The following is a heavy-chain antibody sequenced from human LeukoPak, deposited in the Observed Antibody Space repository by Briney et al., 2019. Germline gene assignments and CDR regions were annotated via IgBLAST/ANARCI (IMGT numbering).Heavy chain of an antibody. D-gene: IGHD3-22*01. J-gene: IGHJ4*02. Sequence: GGSLRLSCAASGFTFSDYYMSWIRQAPGKGLEWASYISSSGSTIYYADSVKGRFTISRDNAKNSLYLQMNSLRAEDTAVYYCARDRGSYYYDSSGYYLDYWGQGTLVIVSS. CDR2: ISSSGSTI. CDR3: ARDRGSYYYDSSGYYLDY. CDR1: GFTFSDYY. V-gene: IGHV3-11*01.